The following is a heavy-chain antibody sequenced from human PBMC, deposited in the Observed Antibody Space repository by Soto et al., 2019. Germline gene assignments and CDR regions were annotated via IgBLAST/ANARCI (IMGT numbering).Heavy chain of an antibody. CDR2: INPNSGDT. CDR3: ARDRMFGVYMLDL. J-gene: IGHJ5*02. D-gene: IGHD3-3*01. V-gene: IGHV1-2*02. Sequence: ASVKVSCKASGYTFTGYYMHWVRQAPGQGLEWMGWINPNSGDTNYAQTFHGRVTMTSDTSNSTAYMEVSRLRFDDTAVFYCARDRMFGVYMLDLWGQGTLVTVSS. CDR1: GYTFTGYY.